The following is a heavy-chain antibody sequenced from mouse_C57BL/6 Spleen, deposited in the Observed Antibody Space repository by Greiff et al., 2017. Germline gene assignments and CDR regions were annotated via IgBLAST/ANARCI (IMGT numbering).Heavy chain of an antibody. V-gene: IGHV5-17*01. Sequence: DVQLVESGGGLVKPGGSLKLSCAASGFTFSDYGMHWVRQAPEKGLEWVAYISSGSSTIYYADTVKGRFTISRDNAKNTLFLQMTSLRSEDTAMYYCARDDYEEENYFDYGGQGTTLTVSS. J-gene: IGHJ2*01. D-gene: IGHD2-4*01. CDR3: ARDDYEEENYFDY. CDR1: GFTFSDYG. CDR2: ISSGSSTI.